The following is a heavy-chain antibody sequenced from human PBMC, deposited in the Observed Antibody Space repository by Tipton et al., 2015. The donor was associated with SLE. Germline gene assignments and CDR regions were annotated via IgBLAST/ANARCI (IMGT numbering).Heavy chain of an antibody. J-gene: IGHJ5*02. CDR3: ATGGSGTAAVNWFDP. V-gene: IGHV4-34*01. CDR1: GGSFSGYY. D-gene: IGHD6-13*01. CDR2: INHSGST. Sequence: GLVKPSETLSLTCAVYGGSFSGYYWSWIRQPPGKGLEWIGEINHSGSTNCNPSLKSRVTISVDTSKNQFSLKLSSVTAADTAVYYCATGGSGTAAVNWFDPWGQGTLVTVSS.